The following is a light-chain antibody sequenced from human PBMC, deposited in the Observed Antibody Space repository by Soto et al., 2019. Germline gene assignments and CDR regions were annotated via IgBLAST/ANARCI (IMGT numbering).Light chain of an antibody. CDR3: SSYAGGVV. V-gene: IGLV2-23*01. CDR2: EGS. CDR1: SSGVENYNL. Sequence: QSVLTQPASVSGSPGQSITLSCTRASSGVENYNLVSWYQHHPGKAPKLIIYEGSQGPSGVSDRFSGSKSGNTASLTISGLQAEDEADYYCSSYAGGVVFGGGTKLTVL. J-gene: IGLJ3*02.